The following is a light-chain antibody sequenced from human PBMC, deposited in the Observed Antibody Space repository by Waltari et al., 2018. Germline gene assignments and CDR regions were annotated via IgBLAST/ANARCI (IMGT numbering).Light chain of an antibody. CDR3: QQYNNWLSIT. Sequence: EIVMTQSPATLSVSPGERATLPCRASQSVSSNLAWYQQKPGQAPRLLLYGASTRATGIPARFSGSGSGTEFTLTISSLQSEDFAVYYCQQYNNWLSITFGQGTRLEIK. V-gene: IGKV3-15*01. J-gene: IGKJ5*01. CDR1: QSVSSN. CDR2: GAS.